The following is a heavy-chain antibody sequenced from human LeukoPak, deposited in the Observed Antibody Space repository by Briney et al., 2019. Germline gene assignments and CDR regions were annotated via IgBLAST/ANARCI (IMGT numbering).Heavy chain of an antibody. V-gene: IGHV3-23*01. Sequence: GGSLRLSCAASGFTLSSYAMGWVRQAPGKGLEWVSAISGSGGSTYYADSVKGRFTISRDNSKNTPYLQMNSLRAEDTAVYYCAKARGYCSSTSCYDYYFDYWGQGTLVTVSS. CDR2: ISGSGGST. D-gene: IGHD2-2*01. CDR3: AKARGYCSSTSCYDYYFDY. J-gene: IGHJ4*02. CDR1: GFTLSSYA.